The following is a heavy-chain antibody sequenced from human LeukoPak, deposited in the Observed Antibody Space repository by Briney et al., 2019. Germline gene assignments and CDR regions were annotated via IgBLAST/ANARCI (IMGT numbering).Heavy chain of an antibody. CDR1: GFTFSSYW. Sequence: GGSLRLSCAASGFTFSSYWMHWVRQAPGKGLVWVSRINSDGSSTSYADSVKGRFTISRDNAKNTLYLQMNSLRAEDTAVYYCARVQGHPPNGLDIWGQGTMVTVS. D-gene: IGHD2-8*01. V-gene: IGHV3-74*01. J-gene: IGHJ3*02. CDR3: ARVQGHPPNGLDI. CDR2: INSDGSST.